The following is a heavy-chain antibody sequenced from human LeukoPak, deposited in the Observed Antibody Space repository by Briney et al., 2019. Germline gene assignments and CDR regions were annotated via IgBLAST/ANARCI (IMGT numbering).Heavy chain of an antibody. V-gene: IGHV3-30-3*01. CDR1: GFTFSDYA. CDR2: ISDEGHQK. J-gene: IGHJ4*02. D-gene: IGHD3-3*01. Sequence: GRSLRLSCAASGFTFSDYAMHWVRQGPGKGLEWVAVISDEGHQKYYGDSVKGRFTISRDNPKNTLYLQVNSLRDDDTAVYYCARVFLERLTSGYFDNWGQGTLVTVSP. CDR3: ARVFLERLTSGYFDN.